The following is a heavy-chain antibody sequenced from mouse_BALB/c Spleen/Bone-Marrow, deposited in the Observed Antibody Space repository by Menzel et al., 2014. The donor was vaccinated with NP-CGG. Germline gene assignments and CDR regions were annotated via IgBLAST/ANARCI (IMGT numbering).Heavy chain of an antibody. D-gene: IGHD2-1*01. Sequence: EVMLVESGGGLVQPGGSLKLSCAASGFTFXSYGMSWVRQTPDKRLELVASINSNGGSTYYPDSVKGRFTISRDNAKKTLSLQMSSLKSEDTAVYYCARGNYGNYVDYFDYWGQGTTLTVSS. CDR1: GFTFXSYG. J-gene: IGHJ2*01. V-gene: IGHV5-6-3*01. CDR2: INSNGGST. CDR3: ARGNYGNYVDYFDY.